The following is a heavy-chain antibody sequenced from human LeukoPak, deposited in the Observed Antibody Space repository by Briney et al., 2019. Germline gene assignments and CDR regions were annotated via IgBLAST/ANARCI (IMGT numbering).Heavy chain of an antibody. V-gene: IGHV4-59*01. J-gene: IGHJ4*02. Sequence: PSETLSLTCTVSGGSISSYYWSWIRQPPGKGLEWIGYIYYSGSTNYNPSLKSRVTISVDTSKNQLSLKLSSVTAADTAVYYCARFKSGGAAADYWGQGTLVTVSS. CDR1: GGSISSYY. CDR3: ARFKSGGAAADY. D-gene: IGHD6-13*01. CDR2: IYYSGST.